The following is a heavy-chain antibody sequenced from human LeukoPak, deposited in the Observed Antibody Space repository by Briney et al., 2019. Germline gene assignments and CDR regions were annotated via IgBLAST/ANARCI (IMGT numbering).Heavy chain of an antibody. CDR1: GFTFRNYW. CDR3: ARGLDY. CDR2: IKQDGSEK. V-gene: IGHV3-7*05. Sequence: GRSLRLSCAASGFTFRNYWMTWVRQAPGKGLEWVANIKQDGSEKYYVDSVKGRFTISRDNAKSSLSLQMNSLRAEDTAVYYCARGLDYWGQGTLVTVSS. J-gene: IGHJ4*02.